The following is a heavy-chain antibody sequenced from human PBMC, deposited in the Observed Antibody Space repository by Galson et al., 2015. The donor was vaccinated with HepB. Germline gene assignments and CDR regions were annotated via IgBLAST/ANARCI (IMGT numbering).Heavy chain of an antibody. CDR2: IKSKTDGGTT. J-gene: IGHJ3*02. V-gene: IGHV3-15*01. D-gene: IGHD4-17*01. Sequence: SLRLSCAASGFTFSNAWMSWVRQAPGKGLEWVGRIKSKTDGGTTDYAAPVKGRFTISRDDSKNTLYLQMNSLKTEDTAVYYCTTDRGRDASHGSGTVTTVRAAFDIWGQGTMVTVSS. CDR3: TTDRGRDASHGSGTVTTVRAAFDI. CDR1: GFTFSNAW.